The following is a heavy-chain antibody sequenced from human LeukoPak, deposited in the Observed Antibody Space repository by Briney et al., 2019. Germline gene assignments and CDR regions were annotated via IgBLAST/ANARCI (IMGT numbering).Heavy chain of an antibody. V-gene: IGHV1-69*04. Sequence: ASVKVSCKASGGTFSSYAISWVRQAPGQGLEWMGRIIPIFGIANYAQKFQGRVTMTTDTSTSTAYMELRSLRSDDTAVYYCARQTGTLRNWFDPWGQGTLVTVSS. CDR1: GGTFSSYA. CDR2: IIPIFGIA. CDR3: ARQTGTLRNWFDP. J-gene: IGHJ5*02. D-gene: IGHD1-14*01.